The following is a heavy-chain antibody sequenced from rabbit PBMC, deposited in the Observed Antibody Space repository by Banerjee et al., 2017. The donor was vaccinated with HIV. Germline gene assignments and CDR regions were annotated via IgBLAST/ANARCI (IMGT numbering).Heavy chain of an antibody. CDR2: IYTGSSGST. J-gene: IGHJ4*01. CDR3: ARDRDIAGYAYATYYFNL. Sequence: QEQLEESGGDLVKPEGSLTLTCTASGFTLSSYWICWVRQAPGKGLEWIACIYTGSSGSTYYGSWAKGRFTISKTSSTTVTLQMTSLTAADTATYFCARDRDIAGYAYATYYFNLWGPGTLVTVS. V-gene: IGHV1S45*01. D-gene: IGHD6-1*01. CDR1: GFTLSSYW.